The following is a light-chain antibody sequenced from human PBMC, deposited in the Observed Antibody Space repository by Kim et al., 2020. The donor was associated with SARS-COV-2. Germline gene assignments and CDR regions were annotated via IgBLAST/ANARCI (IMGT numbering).Light chain of an antibody. Sequence: ASVGDRVTITCRASQGIGSLLAWYRQKPGKAPNLLIYTASTLQSGVPSRFSGSGSGTDFTLTISSLQPEDVGTYFCQQLNNYPFSFGPGTKVDIK. CDR3: QQLNNYPFS. J-gene: IGKJ3*01. CDR2: TAS. V-gene: IGKV1-9*01. CDR1: QGIGSL.